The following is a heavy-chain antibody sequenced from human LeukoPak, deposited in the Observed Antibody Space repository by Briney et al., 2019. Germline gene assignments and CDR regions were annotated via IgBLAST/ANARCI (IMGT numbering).Heavy chain of an antibody. J-gene: IGHJ4*02. CDR1: GFTFSSYG. Sequence: GGSLRLSCAASGFTFSSYGMHWVRQGPGKGLEWVAVIGYDGSNQYYADSVKGRFTISRDNSRNTVYLQMNSLRAEDTAMYYCAKEYSSGYSDYWGQGTLVTVSS. CDR2: IGYDGSNQ. D-gene: IGHD6-19*01. CDR3: AKEYSSGYSDY. V-gene: IGHV3-30*18.